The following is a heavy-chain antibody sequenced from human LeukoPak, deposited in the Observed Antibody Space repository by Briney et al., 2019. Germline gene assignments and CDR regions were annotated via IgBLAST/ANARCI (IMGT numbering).Heavy chain of an antibody. CDR2: ISSSSSYI. J-gene: IGHJ6*02. CDR1: GFTFSSYS. Sequence: GGSLRLSCAASGFTFSSYSMNWVRQAPGKELEWVSSISSSSSYIYYADSVKGRFTISRDNAKNSLYLQMNSLRAEDTAVYYCARGLDYDILSVPYGMDVWGQGTTVTVSS. V-gene: IGHV3-21*01. CDR3: ARGLDYDILSVPYGMDV. D-gene: IGHD3-9*01.